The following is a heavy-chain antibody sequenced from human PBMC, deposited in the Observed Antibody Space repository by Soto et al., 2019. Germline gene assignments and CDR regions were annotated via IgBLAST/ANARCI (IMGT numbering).Heavy chain of an antibody. CDR3: AREAFCSSTRCYKGFDY. Sequence: GGSLRLSCAASGFTFSSYDIHWVRQAPGKELEWVAVIWHDGSNKYYVDSVKGRFTISRDNSKNTLYLQMNSLRAEDTAVYYCAREAFCSSTRCYKGFDYWGQGTLVTV. V-gene: IGHV3-33*01. CDR2: IWHDGSNK. D-gene: IGHD2-2*02. CDR1: GFTFSSYD. J-gene: IGHJ4*02.